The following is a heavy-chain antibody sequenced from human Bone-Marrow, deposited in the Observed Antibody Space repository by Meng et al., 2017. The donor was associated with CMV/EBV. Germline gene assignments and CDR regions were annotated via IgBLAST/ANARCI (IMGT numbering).Heavy chain of an antibody. CDR3: ARSDRNYCTNGVCYKY. J-gene: IGHJ4*02. V-gene: IGHV1-2*02. CDR1: GYTFTGYY. Sequence: ATVKVPRKASGYTFTGYYMHWVRQAPGQGLEWMGWINPNSGGTNYAQKFQGRVTMTRDTSISTAYMELSRLRSDDTAVYYCARSDRNYCTNGVCYKYWGQGTLVTVSS. CDR2: INPNSGGT. D-gene: IGHD2-8*01.